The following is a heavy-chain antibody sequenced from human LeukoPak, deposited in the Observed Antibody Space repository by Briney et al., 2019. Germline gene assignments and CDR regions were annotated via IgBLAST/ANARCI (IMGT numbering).Heavy chain of an antibody. CDR2: ISGSGGST. J-gene: IGHJ4*02. V-gene: IGHV3-23*01. CDR3: AREARSSGSFDY. Sequence: GGSLRLSCAASGFTFSSYGMSRVRQAPGKGLERVSAISGSGGSTYYGDSVKGRFTISRDSSKNMVYLQMNSLRAEDTAVYYCAREARSSGSFDYWGQGTLVTVSS. CDR1: GFTFSSYG. D-gene: IGHD6-19*01.